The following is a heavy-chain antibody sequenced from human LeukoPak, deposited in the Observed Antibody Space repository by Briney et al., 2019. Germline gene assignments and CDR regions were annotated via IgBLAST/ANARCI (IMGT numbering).Heavy chain of an antibody. Sequence: SETLSLTCAVYGGSFSGYYWSWIRQPSGKGLEWIGEINHSGSTNYNPSLKSRVTISVDTSKNQFSLKLSSVTAADTAVYYCARGPYQLPDYWGQGTLVTVSS. D-gene: IGHD2-2*01. J-gene: IGHJ4*02. V-gene: IGHV4-34*01. CDR2: INHSGST. CDR3: ARGPYQLPDY. CDR1: GGSFSGYY.